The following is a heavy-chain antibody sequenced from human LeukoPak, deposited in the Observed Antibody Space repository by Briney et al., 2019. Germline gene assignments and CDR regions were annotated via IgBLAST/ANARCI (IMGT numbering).Heavy chain of an antibody. J-gene: IGHJ6*02. CDR1: GGSISSYY. CDR3: AGGGYDYDGKYYYYYGMDV. CDR2: IYYSGST. Sequence: KPSETLSLTCTVSGGSISSYYWSWIRQPPGKGLEWIGYIYYSGSTNYNPSLKSRLTISVDTSKNQFFLKLSSVTAADTAVYYCAGGGYDYDGKYYYYYGMDVWGQGTTVTVSS. V-gene: IGHV4-59*01. D-gene: IGHD3-22*01.